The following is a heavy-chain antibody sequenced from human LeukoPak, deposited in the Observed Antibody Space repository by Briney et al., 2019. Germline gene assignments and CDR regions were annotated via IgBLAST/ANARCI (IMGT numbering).Heavy chain of an antibody. Sequence: PGGSLRLSCAASGFTFSTYWMHWVRQAPGKGLEWVANIKQDGSEKYYVDSVKGRFTIPRDNAKNSVYLEMNSLSAEDTAVYYCSRGGPFGGYWGQGTLVTVSS. J-gene: IGHJ4*02. CDR1: GFTFSTYW. D-gene: IGHD3-16*01. CDR3: SRGGPFGGY. V-gene: IGHV3-7*03. CDR2: IKQDGSEK.